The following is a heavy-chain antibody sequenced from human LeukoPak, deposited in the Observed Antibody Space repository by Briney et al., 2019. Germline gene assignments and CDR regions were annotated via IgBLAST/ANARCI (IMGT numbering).Heavy chain of an antibody. J-gene: IGHJ4*02. V-gene: IGHV3-72*01. D-gene: IGHD1-26*01. Sequence: GGSLRLSCGGSGFRFSDYPMDWVRQAPGKGPEWVARIRDKTNGYTTEYAASVRNRLIISRDDSKNSLYFQLNSLKSEDTAVYYCARRGPDRALDYWGQGTMVTVSS. CDR2: IRDKTNGYTT. CDR3: ARRGPDRALDY. CDR1: GFRFSDYP.